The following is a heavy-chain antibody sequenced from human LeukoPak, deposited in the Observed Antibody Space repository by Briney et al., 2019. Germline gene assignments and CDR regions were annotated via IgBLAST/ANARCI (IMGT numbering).Heavy chain of an antibody. J-gene: IGHJ3*02. Sequence: PSETLSLTCAVYGGSFSGYYWSWIRQPPGKGLEWIGEINHSGSTNYNPSLKSRVTISVDTSKNQFSLKLSSVTAADTAVCYCARGLGYCSGGSCYLRAFDIWGQGTMVTVSS. D-gene: IGHD2-15*01. V-gene: IGHV4-34*01. CDR2: INHSGST. CDR3: ARGLGYCSGGSCYLRAFDI. CDR1: GGSFSGYY.